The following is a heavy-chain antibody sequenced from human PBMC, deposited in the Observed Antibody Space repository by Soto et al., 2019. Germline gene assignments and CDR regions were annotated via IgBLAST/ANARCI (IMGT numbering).Heavy chain of an antibody. J-gene: IGHJ3*02. D-gene: IGHD6-6*01. V-gene: IGHV5-10-1*01. CDR3: ARPRTYASSSGAFDI. Sequence: GESLKISCKGSGYTFGSSWINWVRQVPGKGLEWMGKTDPSDSYTNYNPSFQGHVTLSADKSSNTAYLQWSSLKASDTAIYYCARPRTYASSSGAFDIWGQGTMVTVSS. CDR2: TDPSDSYT. CDR1: GYTFGSSW.